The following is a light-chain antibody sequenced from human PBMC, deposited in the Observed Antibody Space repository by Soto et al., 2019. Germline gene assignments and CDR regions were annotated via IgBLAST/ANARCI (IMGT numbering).Light chain of an antibody. J-gene: IGKJ1*01. V-gene: IGKV1-8*01. CDR1: QGISSY. CDR2: AAS. Sequence: AIRMTQSPSSFSASTGVRVNITCRGSQGISSYLAWYQQKPGKAPKLLIYAASTLQSGVPSRFSGSGSGTDFTLTISCLQSEDFATYYCQQYYSYPHTFGQGTKVEIK. CDR3: QQYYSYPHT.